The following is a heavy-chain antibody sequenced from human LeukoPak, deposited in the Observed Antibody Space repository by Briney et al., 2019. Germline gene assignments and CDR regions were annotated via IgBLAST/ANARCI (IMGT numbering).Heavy chain of an antibody. CDR3: AKGRNYDILTGYYVHATNWFDP. Sequence: ASVKVSCKASGYTFTSYDVNWVRQATGQGLEWMGWMNPNNGNTGYAQKFQGRVTMTRDTSIRTAYMELSSLRSEDTAVYYCAKGRNYDILTGYYVHATNWFDPWGQGTLVTVSS. CDR2: MNPNNGNT. D-gene: IGHD3-9*01. V-gene: IGHV1-8*01. J-gene: IGHJ5*02. CDR1: GYTFTSYD.